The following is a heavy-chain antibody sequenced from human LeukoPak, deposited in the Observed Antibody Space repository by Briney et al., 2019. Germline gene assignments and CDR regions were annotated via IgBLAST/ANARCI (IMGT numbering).Heavy chain of an antibody. D-gene: IGHD1/OR15-1a*01. V-gene: IGHV4-59*08. CDR1: VGSLSTDY. CDR3: ARSIIGTRSKFDY. Sequence: SETLSLTSTLPVGSLSTDYWSWMPEPPGKRLGRIGYISYSGSTNYNPSLKSRVTISLDTSKNQFALKLSSVTAADTAVYYCARSIIGTRSKFDYWGQGTLVTVSS. J-gene: IGHJ4*02. CDR2: ISYSGST.